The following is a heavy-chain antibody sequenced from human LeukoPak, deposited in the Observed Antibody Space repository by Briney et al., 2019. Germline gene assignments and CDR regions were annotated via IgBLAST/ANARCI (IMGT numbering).Heavy chain of an antibody. J-gene: IGHJ4*02. Sequence: GGSLRLSCAASGFTFSSYGMHWVRKAPGKGLEWVAVIWYDGSNKYYADSVKGQFTISRDNSKNTLYPEMNSLRADDTAVYYCARGPHVVMVTALDYWGQGTLVTVSS. CDR2: IWYDGSNK. CDR3: ARGPHVVMVTALDY. V-gene: IGHV3-33*01. CDR1: GFTFSSYG. D-gene: IGHD2-21*02.